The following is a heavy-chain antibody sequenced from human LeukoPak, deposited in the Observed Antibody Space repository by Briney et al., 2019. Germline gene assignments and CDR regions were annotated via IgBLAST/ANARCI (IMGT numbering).Heavy chain of an antibody. Sequence: GGSLRLSCAASGFTVSSNYMSWVRQAPGKGLGWVSVIFSGETTYYADSVKGRFTISRHNSENTLYLQMNSLRGEDTAVYYCARGVLGYSYGFDYWGQGTLVTVSS. V-gene: IGHV3-53*04. CDR2: IFSGETT. CDR1: GFTVSSNY. D-gene: IGHD5-18*01. CDR3: ARGVLGYSYGFDY. J-gene: IGHJ4*02.